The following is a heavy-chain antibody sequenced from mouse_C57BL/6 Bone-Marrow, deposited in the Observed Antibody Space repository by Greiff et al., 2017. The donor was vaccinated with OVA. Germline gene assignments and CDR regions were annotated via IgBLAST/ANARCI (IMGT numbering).Heavy chain of an antibody. CDR3: ALDSSGYVYFDY. V-gene: IGHV14-3*01. CDR2: IDPANGNT. Sequence: DVKLQESVAELVRPGASVKLSCTASGFNIKNTYMHWVKQRPEQGLEWIGRIDPANGNTKYAPKFQGKATITADTASNTAYLQLSSLTSEDTAIYYCALDSSGYVYFDYWGQGTTLTVSS. J-gene: IGHJ2*01. D-gene: IGHD3-2*02. CDR1: GFNIKNTY.